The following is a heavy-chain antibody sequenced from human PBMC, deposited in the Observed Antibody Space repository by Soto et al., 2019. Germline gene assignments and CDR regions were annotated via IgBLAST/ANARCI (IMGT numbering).Heavy chain of an antibody. CDR3: ARDNGYGHFDS. CDR1: GASISRGRSY. D-gene: IGHD5-12*01. J-gene: IGHJ4*02. Sequence: QVQLQESGPGLVKPSQTLSLTCTVSGASISRGRSYWSWIRQHPGKGLEWIGYMFYSGSTYYHPSLKSRVNISADTSKNQSSLRLTSVTPADTAMYYCARDNGYGHFDSWGQGTLVTVSS. CDR2: MFYSGST. V-gene: IGHV4-31*03.